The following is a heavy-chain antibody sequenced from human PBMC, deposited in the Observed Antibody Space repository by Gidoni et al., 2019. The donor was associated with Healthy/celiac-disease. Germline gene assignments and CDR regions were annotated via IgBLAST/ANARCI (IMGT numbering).Heavy chain of an antibody. Sequence: QVQLVESGGGVVQPGRSLRLSCAASGFTFSSYGMHWVRQAPGKGLGWVAVIWYDGSNKYYADSVKGRFTISRDNSKNTLYLQMNSLRAEDTAVYYCARDLGDFWSGYYTSHYYFDYWGQGTLVTVSS. CDR2: IWYDGSNK. D-gene: IGHD3-3*01. CDR1: GFTFSSYG. CDR3: ARDLGDFWSGYYTSHYYFDY. J-gene: IGHJ4*02. V-gene: IGHV3-33*01.